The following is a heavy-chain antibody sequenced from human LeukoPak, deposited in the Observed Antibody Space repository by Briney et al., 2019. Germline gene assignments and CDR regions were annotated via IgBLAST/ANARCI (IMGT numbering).Heavy chain of an antibody. D-gene: IGHD3-22*01. CDR2: IYYSGST. V-gene: IGHV4-59*08. CDR3: ARADPDSSGYYFDY. J-gene: IGHJ4*02. CDR1: GGSISSYY. Sequence: SETLSLTCTVSGGSISSYYWSWIRQPPGKGLEWIGYIYYSGSTNYNPSLKSRVTISVDTSKNQFSLKLSSVTAADTAVYYCARADPDSSGYYFDYWGQGTLVTVSS.